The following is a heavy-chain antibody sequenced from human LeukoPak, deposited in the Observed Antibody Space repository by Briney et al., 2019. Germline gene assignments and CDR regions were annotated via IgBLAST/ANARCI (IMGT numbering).Heavy chain of an antibody. CDR2: ITGSGGNT. D-gene: IGHD3-10*01. Sequence: GGSLRLSCAASGFTFSSYAMSWVRQAPGKGLEWVSAITGSGGNTYYAGSVKGRFTISRDNSKNTQYLQMHSLKAEDTAVDYCAEDLPAWVGDLSLSSSDYWGQGTLITVSS. J-gene: IGHJ4*02. CDR1: GFTFSSYA. V-gene: IGHV3-23*01. CDR3: AEDLPAWVGDLSLSSSDY.